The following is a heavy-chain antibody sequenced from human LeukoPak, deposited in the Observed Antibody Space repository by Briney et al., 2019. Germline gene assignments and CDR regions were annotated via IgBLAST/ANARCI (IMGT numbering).Heavy chain of an antibody. D-gene: IGHD3-3*01. CDR3: ARLRSNYGFWRGRYYYYYMDV. J-gene: IGHJ6*03. Sequence: ASVKVSCKASGYTFTSYDINWVRQATGQGLEWMGWMNPISGNTGYAQKFQGRVTMTRNTSISTAYMELSSLRSEDTAVYYCARLRSNYGFWRGRYYYYYMDVWGKGTTVTVSS. CDR2: MNPISGNT. V-gene: IGHV1-8*01. CDR1: GYTFTSYD.